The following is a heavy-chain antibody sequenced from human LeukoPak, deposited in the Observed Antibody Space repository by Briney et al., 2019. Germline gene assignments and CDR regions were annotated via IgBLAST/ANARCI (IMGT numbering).Heavy chain of an antibody. CDR3: GKVYCSGGSCYPGTGAFDI. V-gene: IGHV3-23*01. Sequence: GGSLRLSCAASGFTFSSYAMSWVRQAPGKGLEWVSGISGGGGSTFYADSVKGRFTISRDNSKNTLYLQMNSLRAEDTAVYYCGKVYCSGGSCYPGTGAFDIWGQGTMVTVSS. CDR2: ISGGGGST. CDR1: GFTFSSYA. D-gene: IGHD2-15*01. J-gene: IGHJ3*02.